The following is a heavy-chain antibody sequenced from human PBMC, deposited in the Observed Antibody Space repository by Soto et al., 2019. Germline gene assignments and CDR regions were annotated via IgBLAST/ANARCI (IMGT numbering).Heavy chain of an antibody. V-gene: IGHV3-20*04. Sequence: EVPLVESGGGVVRPRGSLRLSCAASGFTFDDYGMNWVRQAPGKGLELVSGINWNGGSTGYADSVKGRFTISRDNAKISLYLQRNRPRAEDTALYYCALSRAVAGTPLFDRWGQGTLVAVSA. CDR3: ALSRAVAGTPLFDR. CDR1: GFTFDDYG. D-gene: IGHD6-19*01. CDR2: INWNGGST. J-gene: IGHJ5*02.